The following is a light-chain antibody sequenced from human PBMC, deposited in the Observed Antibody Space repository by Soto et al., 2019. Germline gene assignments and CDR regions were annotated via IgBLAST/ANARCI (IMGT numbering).Light chain of an antibody. J-gene: IGKJ1*01. CDR2: DDS. Sequence: DIQMTQSPSTLSASVGDRVTITCRASQSISSWLAWYHHKPGKAPKFLIWDDSTLQRGVQSRFSGSGSGTEFTLTIRSLQPEDFANYYGQQYSGYSTWTFGQGTKVDIK. CDR3: QQYSGYSTWT. V-gene: IGKV1-5*01. CDR1: QSISSW.